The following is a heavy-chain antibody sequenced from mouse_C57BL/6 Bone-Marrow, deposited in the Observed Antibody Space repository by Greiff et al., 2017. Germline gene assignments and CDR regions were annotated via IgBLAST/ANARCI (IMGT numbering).Heavy chain of an antibody. CDR1: GYTFTSYW. D-gene: IGHD2-3*01. CDR2: LYPNSGST. Sequence: QVQLKQPGAELVKPGASVKLSCKVSGYTFTSYWMHWVKQRPGQGLEWIGMLYPNSGSTNYNEKFKSKATLTVDTSSSTAYMQLSSLTSEDSAVYYCARGWLLAYAMDYWGQGTSVTVSS. CDR3: ARGWLLAYAMDY. V-gene: IGHV1-64*01. J-gene: IGHJ4*01.